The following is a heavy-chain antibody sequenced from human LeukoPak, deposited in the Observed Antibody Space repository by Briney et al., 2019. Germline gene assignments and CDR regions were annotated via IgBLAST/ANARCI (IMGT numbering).Heavy chain of an antibody. CDR2: ISGSGGST. J-gene: IGHJ3*02. Sequence: GGSLRLSCAASGFTFSTYAMSWVRQAPGKGLEWVSAISGSGGSTYYADSVKGRFTISRDNSKNTLYLQMNNLRAEAEDTAVYYCAIPYDIQLWVGWAFDIWGQGTMVTVSS. CDR1: GFTFSTYA. D-gene: IGHD5-18*01. V-gene: IGHV3-23*01. CDR3: AIPYDIQLWVGWAFDI.